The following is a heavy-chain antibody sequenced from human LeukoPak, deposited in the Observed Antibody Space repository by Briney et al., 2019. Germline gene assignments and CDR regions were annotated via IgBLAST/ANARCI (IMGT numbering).Heavy chain of an antibody. CDR3: ASDHVGATEGFDY. V-gene: IGHV3-21*01. D-gene: IGHD1-26*01. CDR2: ISSSSSYI. J-gene: IGHJ4*02. Sequence: GGSLRLSCAASGFTFSSYSMYWVRQAPGKGLEWVSSISSSSSYIYYADSVKGRFTISRDNAKNSLCLQMNSLRAEDTAVYYCASDHVGATEGFDYWGQGTLVTVSS. CDR1: GFTFSSYS.